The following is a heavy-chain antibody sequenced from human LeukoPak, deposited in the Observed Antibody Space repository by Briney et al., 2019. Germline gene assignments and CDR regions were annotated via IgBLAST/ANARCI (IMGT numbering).Heavy chain of an antibody. V-gene: IGHV3-7*01. CDR3: ARVGGGSPYYYYGMDV. Sequence: PGGSLRLSCAASGFTFSSPWVSWVRQAPGTGLEWVAHLKQDGRVIYYVDSVKGRFTISKDNAKNSLYLQMNSLRAEDTAEYYCARVGGGSPYYYYGMDVWGQGTTVTVSS. J-gene: IGHJ6*02. CDR1: GFTFSSPW. D-gene: IGHD2-15*01. CDR2: LKQDGRVI.